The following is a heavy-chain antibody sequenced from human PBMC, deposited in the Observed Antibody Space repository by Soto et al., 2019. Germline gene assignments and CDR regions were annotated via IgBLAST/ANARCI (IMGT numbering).Heavy chain of an antibody. CDR3: AREVYDILTGYQPYFDY. J-gene: IGHJ4*02. V-gene: IGHV3-21*01. CDR1: GFTFSNFL. Sequence: GGSLRLSCAASGFTFSNFLMSWVRQAPGRGPQWVASISRSSGTIYYADSVKGRFTISRDNAKNSMYLQMNSLRAEDTAVYYCAREVYDILTGYQPYFDYWGQGTLVTVSS. CDR2: ISRSSGTI. D-gene: IGHD3-9*01.